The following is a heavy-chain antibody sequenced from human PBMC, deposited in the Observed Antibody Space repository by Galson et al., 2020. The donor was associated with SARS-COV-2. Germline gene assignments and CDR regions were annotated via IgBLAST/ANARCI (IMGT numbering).Heavy chain of an antibody. V-gene: IGHV4-30-2*01. J-gene: IGHJ3*02. CDR2: ISHSGGT. D-gene: IGHD4-17*01. CDR3: ARLHYGVYATEAFDM. Sequence: SETLSLTCAVSGTSISSGSYSWNWIRQPPGKGLEWIGYISHSGGTYYNPSLKSRVTISGDRSKNQFSLRLSSVTAADTAVYYCARLHYGVYATEAFDMWGPGTRVTVAS. CDR1: GTSISSGSYS.